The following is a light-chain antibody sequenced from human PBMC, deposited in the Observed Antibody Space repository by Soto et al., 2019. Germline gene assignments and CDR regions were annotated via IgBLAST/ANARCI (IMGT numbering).Light chain of an antibody. Sequence: QSVLTQPPSVSGAPGQRVTISCTGSSSNIGTTYDVPWYQQLPGTAPKLLIHGNTNRPSGVPDRFSGSKSGTSASLAITGLQADDDADYYCHSYDDSLSVHYVFGTGTKLTVL. J-gene: IGLJ1*01. CDR3: HSYDDSLSVHYV. CDR1: SSNIGTTYD. CDR2: GNT. V-gene: IGLV1-40*01.